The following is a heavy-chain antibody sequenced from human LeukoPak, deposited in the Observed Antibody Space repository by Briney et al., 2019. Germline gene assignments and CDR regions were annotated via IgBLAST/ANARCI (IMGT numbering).Heavy chain of an antibody. V-gene: IGHV3-21*01. D-gene: IGHD6-19*01. Sequence: GGSLRLSCAASGFTFSSYSMSWVRQAPGKGLEWVSSISSSSSYIYYADSVKGRFTISRDNAKNSLYLQMNSPRAEDTAVYYCARDQRSSGWPNYFDYWGQGTLVTVSS. CDR1: GFTFSSYS. CDR2: ISSSSSYI. CDR3: ARDQRSSGWPNYFDY. J-gene: IGHJ4*02.